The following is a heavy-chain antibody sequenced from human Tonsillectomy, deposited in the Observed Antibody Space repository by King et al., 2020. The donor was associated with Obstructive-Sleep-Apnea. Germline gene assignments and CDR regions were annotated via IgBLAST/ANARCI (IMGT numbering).Heavy chain of an antibody. V-gene: IGHV3-72*01. J-gene: IGHJ4*02. CDR1: GFTFSDHY. CDR2: ARGKANSYTT. Sequence: VQLVESGGGLVQPGVSLRLSCAASGFTFSDHYMDWVRQAPGKGLEWVARARGKANSYTTEYAASVKGRFTLSRDDSQNSLYLQMNSLKTEDTAVYFCARNQRGGSSAWHRDSWGQGTLVTVSS. D-gene: IGHD6-19*01. CDR3: ARNQRGGSSAWHRDS.